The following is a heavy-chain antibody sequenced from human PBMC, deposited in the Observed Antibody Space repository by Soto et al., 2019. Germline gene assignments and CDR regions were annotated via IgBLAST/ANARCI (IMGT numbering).Heavy chain of an antibody. Sequence: GGSLRLSCAASGFTFSSYSMNWVRQAPGKGLEWVSSISSSSSYIYYADSVKGRFTISRDNAKNSLYLQMYSLRAEDTAVYYCARDPGTYSSSSDAFDIWGQGTMVTVSS. CDR3: ARDPGTYSSSSDAFDI. D-gene: IGHD6-6*01. CDR1: GFTFSSYS. V-gene: IGHV3-21*01. CDR2: ISSSSSYI. J-gene: IGHJ3*02.